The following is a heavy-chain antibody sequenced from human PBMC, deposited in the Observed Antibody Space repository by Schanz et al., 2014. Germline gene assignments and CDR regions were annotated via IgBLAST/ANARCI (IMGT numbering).Heavy chain of an antibody. J-gene: IGHJ4*02. CDR2: ISGSGGST. D-gene: IGHD6-19*01. CDR1: GFTFSSYS. V-gene: IGHV3-23*04. CDR3: ARDNSHWLVDY. Sequence: EVQLVESGGGLVQPGGSLRLSCAASGFTFSSYSMNWVRQAPGKGLEWVSSISGSGGSTYYADSVKGRFTISRDNSKNTLYLQMNSLRAEDTALYYCARDNSHWLVDYWGQGTLVTVSS.